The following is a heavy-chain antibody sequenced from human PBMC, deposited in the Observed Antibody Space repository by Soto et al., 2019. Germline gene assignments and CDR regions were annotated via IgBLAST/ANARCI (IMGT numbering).Heavy chain of an antibody. V-gene: IGHV1-18*01. Sequence: QVQLVQSGAEVKKPGASVKVSCKASGYTFTTYGISWVRQAPGQGLEWMGWISAYNGNTKYAQKLQGRVTMTTDTSTSTCYMDLRSLTYDDTAVYYCARDSPPVDYWGQGTLVTVSS. J-gene: IGHJ4*02. CDR3: ARDSPPVDY. CDR2: ISAYNGNT. CDR1: GYTFTTYG.